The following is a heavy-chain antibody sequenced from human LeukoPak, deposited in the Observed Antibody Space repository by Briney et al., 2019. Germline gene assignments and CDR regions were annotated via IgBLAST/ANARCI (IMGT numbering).Heavy chain of an antibody. V-gene: IGHV3-23*01. CDR3: AKPLTGSSGYYYTAEDAFDI. CDR1: GFTFSSYA. Sequence: GGSLRLSCAASGFTFSSYAMSWVRQAPGKGLEWVSAISGSGGSTYYADSVKGRFTISRDDSKNTLYLQMNSLRAEDTAVYYCAKPLTGSSGYYYTAEDAFDIWGQGTMVTVSS. D-gene: IGHD3-22*01. J-gene: IGHJ3*02. CDR2: ISGSGGST.